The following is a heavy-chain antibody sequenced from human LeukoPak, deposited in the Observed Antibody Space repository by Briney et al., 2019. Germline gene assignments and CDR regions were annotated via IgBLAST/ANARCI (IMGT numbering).Heavy chain of an antibody. J-gene: IGHJ2*01. V-gene: IGHV4-61*02. D-gene: IGHD6-13*01. Sequence: SETLSLTCTVSGGSISSGSYNWSWIRKPSGKGLEWIGRIYTSGRTNHNPSLKSRVTISVDKSKNQFSLKLSSVTAADTAVYYCARVYYSNSYDYWYFDLWGRGTLVTVSS. CDR3: ARVYYSNSYDYWYFDL. CDR2: IYTSGRT. CDR1: GGSISSGSYN.